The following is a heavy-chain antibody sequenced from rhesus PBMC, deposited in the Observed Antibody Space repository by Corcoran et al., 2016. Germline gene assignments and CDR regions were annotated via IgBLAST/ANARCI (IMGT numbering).Heavy chain of an antibody. Sequence: QVQLQESGPGLVKPSETLSLTCAVSGGSISRSYYFWSWFRQAPGKGLEWIGDISYSGSTRYNPSLKSRVTISRDTSKNQFSLKLNSVTAADTAVYYCARYSGSRYGLDSWGQGVVVTVSS. V-gene: IGHV4-122*02. CDR1: GGSISRSYYF. J-gene: IGHJ6*01. CDR2: ISYSGST. CDR3: ARYSGSRYGLDS. D-gene: IGHD3-16*01.